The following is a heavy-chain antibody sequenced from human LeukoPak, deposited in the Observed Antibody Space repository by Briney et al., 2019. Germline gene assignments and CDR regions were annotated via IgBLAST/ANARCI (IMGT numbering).Heavy chain of an antibody. V-gene: IGHV1-18*01. CDR1: GYTFTSYG. Sequence: GASVKVSCKASGYTFTSYGISWVRQAPGQGPEWMGWISAYNGNTNYAQKLQGRVTMTTDTSTSTAYMELRSLRSDDTAVYYCARGSPYYYDSSGLLYYFDYWGQGTLVTVSS. CDR3: ARGSPYYYDSSGLLYYFDY. J-gene: IGHJ4*02. CDR2: ISAYNGNT. D-gene: IGHD3-22*01.